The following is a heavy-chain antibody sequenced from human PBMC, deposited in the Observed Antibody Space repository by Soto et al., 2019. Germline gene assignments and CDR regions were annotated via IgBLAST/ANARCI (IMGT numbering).Heavy chain of an antibody. D-gene: IGHD3-22*01. J-gene: IGHJ6*02. CDR2: ISAYNGDT. Sequence: ASVKVSCKASGYTFTSHGIRWLRLAPGQGQASLGWISAYNGDTNYAQKLQGRVTMTADTSTSTAYMELRSLRSDDTAVYYCARVGNYYDSSCYYSYYGMDVWGQGTTVTVSS. CDR1: GYTFTSHG. V-gene: IGHV1-18*04. CDR3: ARVGNYYDSSCYYSYYGMDV.